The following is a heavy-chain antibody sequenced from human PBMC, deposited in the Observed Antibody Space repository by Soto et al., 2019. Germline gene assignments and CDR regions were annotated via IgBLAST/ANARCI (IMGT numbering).Heavy chain of an antibody. Sequence: PSETLSLTCAVYGGSFSGYYWSWIRQPPGKGLEWIGEINHSGSTNYNPSLKSRVTISVDTSKNQFSLKLSSVTAADTAVYYCARSWGRFYDFWSGYYTGGYFDYWGQGTLVTVSS. V-gene: IGHV4-34*01. D-gene: IGHD3-3*01. CDR2: INHSGST. CDR3: ARSWGRFYDFWSGYYTGGYFDY. CDR1: GGSFSGYY. J-gene: IGHJ4*02.